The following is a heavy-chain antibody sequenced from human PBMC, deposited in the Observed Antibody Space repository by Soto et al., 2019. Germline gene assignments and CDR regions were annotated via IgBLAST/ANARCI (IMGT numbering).Heavy chain of an antibody. CDR2: ISSSGSTI. CDR1: GFTFSSYE. D-gene: IGHD5-12*01. V-gene: IGHV3-48*03. J-gene: IGHJ3*02. CDR3: AREGSGYDLGAFDI. Sequence: SCAASGFTFSSYEMNWVRQAPGKGLEWVSYISSSGSTIYYADSVKGRFTISRDNAKNSLHLQMNSLRAEDTAVYYCAREGSGYDLGAFDIWGQGTMVTVSS.